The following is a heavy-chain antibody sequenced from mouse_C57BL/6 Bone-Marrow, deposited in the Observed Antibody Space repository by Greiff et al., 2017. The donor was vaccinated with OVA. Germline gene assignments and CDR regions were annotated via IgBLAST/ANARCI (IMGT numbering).Heavy chain of an antibody. D-gene: IGHD1-1*01. CDR3: TRPLTTVVATGDY. CDR2: IDPETGGT. CDR1: GYTFTDYE. V-gene: IGHV1-15*01. J-gene: IGHJ2*01. Sequence: VQLQESGAELVRPGASVTLSCKASGYTFTDYEMHWVKQTPVHGLEWIGAIDPETGGTAYNQKFKGKAILTADKSSSTAYMELRSLTSEDSAVYYCTRPLTTVVATGDYWGKGTTLTVSS.